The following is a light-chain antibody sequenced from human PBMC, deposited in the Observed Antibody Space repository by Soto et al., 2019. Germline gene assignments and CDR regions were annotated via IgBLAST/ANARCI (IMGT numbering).Light chain of an antibody. CDR3: QEYQTWT. CDR2: KAS. V-gene: IGKV1-5*03. CDR1: QSVSSW. J-gene: IGKJ1*01. Sequence: DIQMTQSPSILSASVGDRVTITCRASQSVSSWLAWYQQKPGKAPKLLIHKASRLESGVSSRFSGSGSGTEFTLPISSLQPDDFAIYYCQEYQTWTLGPGTHVKIK.